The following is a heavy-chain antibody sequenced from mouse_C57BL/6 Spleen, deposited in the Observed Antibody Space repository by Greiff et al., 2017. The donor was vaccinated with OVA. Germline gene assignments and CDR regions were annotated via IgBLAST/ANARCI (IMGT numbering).Heavy chain of an antibody. V-gene: IGHV5-17*01. CDR1: GFTFSDYG. Sequence: EVHLVESGGGLVKPGGSLKLSCAASGFTFSDYGMHWVRQAPEKGLEWVAYISSGSSTIYYADTVKGRFTISRDNAKNTLFLQMTSLRSEDTAMYYCAIYYGSSPYAMDYWGQGTSVTVSS. CDR3: AIYYGSSPYAMDY. D-gene: IGHD1-1*01. CDR2: ISSGSSTI. J-gene: IGHJ4*01.